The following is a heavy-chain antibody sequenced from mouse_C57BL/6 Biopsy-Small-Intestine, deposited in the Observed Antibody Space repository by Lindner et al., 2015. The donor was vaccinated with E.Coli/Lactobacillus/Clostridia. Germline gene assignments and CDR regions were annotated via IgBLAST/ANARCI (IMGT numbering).Heavy chain of an antibody. CDR1: GFTFSDYG. V-gene: IGHV5-17*01. CDR3: AKDYYGSSYDY. Sequence: VQLQESGGGLVKPGGSLKLSCAASGFTFSDYGMHWVRQAPEKGLEWVAYISSGSSTIYYADTVKGRFTISRDNAKNTLFLQMTSLRSEDTTMYYCAKDYYGSSYDYWGQGTTLTVSS. CDR2: ISSGSSTI. J-gene: IGHJ2*01. D-gene: IGHD1-1*01.